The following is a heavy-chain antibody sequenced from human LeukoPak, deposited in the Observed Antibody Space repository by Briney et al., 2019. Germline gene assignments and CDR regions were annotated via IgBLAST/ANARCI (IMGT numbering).Heavy chain of an antibody. CDR2: ISGIGGST. CDR1: GFGFSSFA. CDR3: AKGVGTNKGGYYFDY. V-gene: IGHV3-23*01. D-gene: IGHD1-26*01. Sequence: PGGSLRLSCAASGFGFSSFAMSWVRQAPGKGLDWVSSISGIGGSTYYADSVKGRFTISRDSSKNTLYLQMNSLRAEDTALYYCAKGVGTNKGGYYFDYWGQGTPVTVSS. J-gene: IGHJ4*02.